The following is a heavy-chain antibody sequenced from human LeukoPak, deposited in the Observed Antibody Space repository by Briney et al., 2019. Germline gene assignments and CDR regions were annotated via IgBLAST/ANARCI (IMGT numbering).Heavy chain of an antibody. D-gene: IGHD6-19*01. CDR3: AREEGLVLDY. CDR1: GGSISSGSYY. CDR2: IYTSGST. V-gene: IGHV4-61*02. Sequence: SETLSPTCTVSGGSISSGSYYWSWIRQPAGKGLEWIGRIYTSGSTNYNPSLKSRVTMSVDTSKNQFSLKLSSVTAADTAVYYCAREEGLVLDYWGQGTLVTVSS. J-gene: IGHJ4*02.